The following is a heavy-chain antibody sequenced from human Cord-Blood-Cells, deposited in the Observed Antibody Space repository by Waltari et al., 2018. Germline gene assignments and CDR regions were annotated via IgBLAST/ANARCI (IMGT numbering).Heavy chain of an antibody. CDR2: ISGSGGST. J-gene: IGHJ5*02. D-gene: IGHD3-9*01. V-gene: IGHV3-23*04. Sequence: EVQLVESGGGLVQPGGSLRISCAASGFTFSSYAMSWVRQAPGQGLEWVSAISGSGGSTYYADSVKGRFTISRDNSKNTLYLQMNSLRAEDTAVYYCAKDPDYDILTGYYWFDPWGQGTLVTVSS. CDR1: GFTFSSYA. CDR3: AKDPDYDILTGYYWFDP.